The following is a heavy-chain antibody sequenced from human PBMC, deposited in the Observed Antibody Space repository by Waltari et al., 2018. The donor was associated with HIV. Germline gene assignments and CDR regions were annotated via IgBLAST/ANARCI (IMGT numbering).Heavy chain of an antibody. CDR3: ASDLRYYDSSSYFDY. CDR1: GYSISSGYY. Sequence: QVQLQESGPGLVKPSETLSLTCAVSGYSISSGYYWGWIRQPPGKGLEWIGSIYHSGSTYYNPSLKSRVTISVDTSKNQFSLKLSSVTAADTAVYYCASDLRYYDSSSYFDYWGQGTLVTVSS. V-gene: IGHV4-38-2*01. J-gene: IGHJ4*02. D-gene: IGHD3-22*01. CDR2: IYHSGST.